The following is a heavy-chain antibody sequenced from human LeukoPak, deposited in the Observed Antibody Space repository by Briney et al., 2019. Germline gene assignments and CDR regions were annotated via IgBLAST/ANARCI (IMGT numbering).Heavy chain of an antibody. V-gene: IGHV5-51*01. D-gene: IGHD3-3*01. J-gene: IGHJ4*02. Sequence: GESLKISCKGSGYSFSTYWIAWVRQMPGKGLECMGVIYPADSDTRYSPSFQGQVTISADKSINTAYLQWSSLKASDTAMYYCARRDRVVAPVEDYWGQGTLVTVSS. CDR2: IYPADSDT. CDR3: ARRDRVVAPVEDY. CDR1: GYSFSTYW.